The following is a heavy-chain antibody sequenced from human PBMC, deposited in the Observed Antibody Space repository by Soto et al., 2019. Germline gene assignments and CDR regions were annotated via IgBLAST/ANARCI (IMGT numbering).Heavy chain of an antibody. D-gene: IGHD6-19*01. CDR2: MSGTGGST. CDR1: GFTFSSYA. Sequence: EVRLLESGGGLVQPGRSLRLSCAASGFTFSSYAMNWVRQAPGKGLEWVSAMSGTGGSTYYAASVKGRFTISRDNSKNTLYLQMNSLRVEDTAVFYCAKAGFSSGWSPSYFDYWGQGTLVTVSS. J-gene: IGHJ4*02. V-gene: IGHV3-23*01. CDR3: AKAGFSSGWSPSYFDY.